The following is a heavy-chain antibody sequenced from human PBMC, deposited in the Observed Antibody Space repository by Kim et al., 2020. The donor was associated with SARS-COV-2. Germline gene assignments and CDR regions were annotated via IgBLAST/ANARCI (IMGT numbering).Heavy chain of an antibody. D-gene: IGHD4-17*01. V-gene: IGHV4-39*01. J-gene: IGHJ4*02. CDR3: ARPEGADYGDHFRFDY. Sequence: SETLSLTCTVSGGSISSSSYYWGWIRQPPGKGLEWIGSIYYSGSTYYNPSLKSRVTISVDTSKNQFSLKLSSVTAADTAVYYCARPEGADYGDHFRFDYWGQGTLVTVSS. CDR2: IYYSGST. CDR1: GGSISSSSYY.